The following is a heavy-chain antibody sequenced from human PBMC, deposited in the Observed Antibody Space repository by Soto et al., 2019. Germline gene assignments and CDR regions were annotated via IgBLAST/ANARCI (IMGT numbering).Heavy chain of an antibody. CDR2: IKSKTDGGTQ. J-gene: IGHJ4*02. Sequence: PGGGVRHSCAVSGFAFSNAWMSWVRQAPGKGLEWDGRIKSKTDGGTQDYAAPAKGRFPISRDDSKNTLYLQMNSLKTEDTAVYYCTTDGRVGWPFDYWGQVTLVTVSS. V-gene: IGHV3-15*01. CDR1: GFAFSNAW. CDR3: TTDGRVGWPFDY. D-gene: IGHD6-19*01.